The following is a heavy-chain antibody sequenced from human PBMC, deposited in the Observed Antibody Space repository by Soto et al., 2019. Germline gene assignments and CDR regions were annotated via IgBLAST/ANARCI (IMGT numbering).Heavy chain of an antibody. CDR2: ITSSGSPI. CDR1: GFTFSDYY. CDR3: ARGDFTCWFDP. Sequence: QVQLVESGGGLVKPGGSLGLSCAASGFTFSDYYMSWIRQAPGKGLECVSYITSSGSPIYYADSVKGRFTISRDNAKNSLYLQMNSVRAEDTAVYYWARGDFTCWFDPWGQGTLVTVSS. D-gene: IGHD3-3*01. J-gene: IGHJ5*02. V-gene: IGHV3-11*01.